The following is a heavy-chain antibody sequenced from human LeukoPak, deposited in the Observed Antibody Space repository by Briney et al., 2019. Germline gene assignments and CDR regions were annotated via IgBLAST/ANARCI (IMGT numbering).Heavy chain of an antibody. V-gene: IGHV4-59*01. CDR2: IYYSGST. CDR1: GGSISSYY. D-gene: IGHD3-22*01. Sequence: SETLSLTCTVSGGSISSYYWSWIRQPPGKGLEWIGDIYYSGSTNYNPSLKSRVTISVDTSKNQFSLKLSSVTAADTAVYYCAREDDSSGYYNAFDIWGQGTMVTVSS. J-gene: IGHJ3*02. CDR3: AREDDSSGYYNAFDI.